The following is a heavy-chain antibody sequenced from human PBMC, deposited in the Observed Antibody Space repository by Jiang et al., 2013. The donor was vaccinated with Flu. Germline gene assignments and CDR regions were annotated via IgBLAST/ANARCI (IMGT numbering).Heavy chain of an antibody. Sequence: VLLKPSETLSLTCAVYGGSVRGYYWNWIRQPPGKGLEWIGEINHSGSTNYNPSLKSRVTISVDTSKSQFSLRLSSVTAADTAVYYCARSGGYSTSSSFLDYWGQGTLVTVSS. D-gene: IGHD6-6*01. J-gene: IGHJ4*02. CDR1: GGSVRGYY. V-gene: IGHV4-34*01. CDR3: ARSGGYSTSSSFLDY. CDR2: INHSGST.